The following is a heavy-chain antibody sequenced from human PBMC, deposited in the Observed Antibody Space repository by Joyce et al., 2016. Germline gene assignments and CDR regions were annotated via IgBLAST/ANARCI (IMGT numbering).Heavy chain of an antibody. CDR1: GFKLSSYA. Sequence: QVQLVESGGDVFQPVRSLRLSCASSGFKLSSYAMHWVRRAPGKGLGWVAVMWDDRSNIYYAASGDGLFTISRNNSNSTLYLQMNSLRADDTAVYYCARDYFDSSDYYAFDIWAQGTMVTVSS. CDR3: ARDYFDSSDYYAFDI. D-gene: IGHD3-22*01. CDR2: MWDDRSNI. V-gene: IGHV3-33*01. J-gene: IGHJ3*02.